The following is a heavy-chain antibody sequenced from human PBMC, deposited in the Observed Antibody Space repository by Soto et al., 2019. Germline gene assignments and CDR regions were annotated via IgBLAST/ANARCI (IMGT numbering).Heavy chain of an antibody. Sequence: PWGSLRLSCAASGFTVSSNYMSWVRQAPGKGLEWVSVIYSGGSTYYADSVKGRFTISRDNSKNTLYLQMNSLRAEDTAVYYCAREKDRFNWFDPWGQGTLVTVSS. CDR3: AREKDRFNWFDP. V-gene: IGHV3-66*01. CDR1: GFTVSSNY. CDR2: IYSGGST. D-gene: IGHD3-16*01. J-gene: IGHJ5*02.